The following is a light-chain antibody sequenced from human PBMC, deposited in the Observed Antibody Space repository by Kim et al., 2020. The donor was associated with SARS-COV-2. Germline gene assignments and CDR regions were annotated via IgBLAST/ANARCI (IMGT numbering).Light chain of an antibody. J-gene: IGKJ5*01. CDR1: QGISSY. Sequence: DIRLTQSPSFLSASVGDRVTITCRASQGISSYLAWYQQKPGKAPKLLIYAASTLQSGVPSRFSGSGSGTEFTLTISSLQPEDFATYYCQQLNSYPLVTFGQGTRLEIK. V-gene: IGKV1-9*01. CDR2: AAS. CDR3: QQLNSYPLVT.